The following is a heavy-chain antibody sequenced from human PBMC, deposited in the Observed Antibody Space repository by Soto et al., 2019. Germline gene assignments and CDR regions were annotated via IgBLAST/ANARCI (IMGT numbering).Heavy chain of an antibody. D-gene: IGHD3-22*01. CDR2: IYSSGST. CDR1: GGPISPYY. Sequence: SETLSLTCTVSGGPISPYYWSWIRQPAGKGLEWIGRIYSSGSTNYNPPLKSRVSMSLDTARNQISLKVKSVTAADTAVYYCAREGGYFDSSGSGVYHYYGVDVWGRGTTVT. J-gene: IGHJ6*02. V-gene: IGHV4-4*07. CDR3: AREGGYFDSSGSGVYHYYGVDV.